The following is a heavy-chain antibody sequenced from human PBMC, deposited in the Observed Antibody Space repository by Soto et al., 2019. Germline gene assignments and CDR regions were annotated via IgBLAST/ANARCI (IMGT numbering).Heavy chain of an antibody. J-gene: IGHJ5*02. Sequence: ASVKVSCKASGYTFTGYYMHWVRQAPGQGLEWMGWINPNSGGTNYAQKFQGWVTMTRDTSISTAYMELSRLRSDDTAVYYCARDPTYYYDSSGYYEGYNWFDPWGQGTLVTVPQ. D-gene: IGHD3-22*01. CDR1: GYTFTGYY. CDR2: INPNSGGT. V-gene: IGHV1-2*04. CDR3: ARDPTYYYDSSGYYEGYNWFDP.